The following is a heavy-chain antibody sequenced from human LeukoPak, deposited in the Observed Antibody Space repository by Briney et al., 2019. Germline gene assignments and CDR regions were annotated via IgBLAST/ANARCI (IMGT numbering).Heavy chain of an antibody. J-gene: IGHJ3*02. Sequence: ASVKVSCKASGYTFTSYGISWVRQAPGQGLEWMGWISAYNGNTNYAQKLQGRVTMTRDMSTSTVYMELSSLRSEDTAVYYCARPVVPAAMPKNDAFDIWGQGTMVTVSS. CDR3: ARPVVPAAMPKNDAFDI. D-gene: IGHD2-2*01. V-gene: IGHV1-18*01. CDR1: GYTFTSYG. CDR2: ISAYNGNT.